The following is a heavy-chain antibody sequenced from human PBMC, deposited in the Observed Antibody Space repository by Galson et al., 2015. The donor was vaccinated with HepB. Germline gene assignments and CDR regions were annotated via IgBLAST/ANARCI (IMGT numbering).Heavy chain of an antibody. CDR1: GFTFSSCW. CDR2: INSDGRST. D-gene: IGHD5-18*01. Sequence: SLRLSCAASGFTFSSCWMHWVRQAPGKGLVWVSGINSDGRSTYYADSVKGRFTISRDNAKNTLYLQMNSLRAEDTAVYYCAKVCAMDVWGQGTLVTVSS. V-gene: IGHV3-74*01. J-gene: IGHJ4*02. CDR3: AKVCAMDV.